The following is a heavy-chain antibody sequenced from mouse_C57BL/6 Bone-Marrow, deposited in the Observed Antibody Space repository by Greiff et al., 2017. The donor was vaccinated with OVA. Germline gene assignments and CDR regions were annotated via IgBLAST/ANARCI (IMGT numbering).Heavy chain of an antibody. CDR2: ISYDGSN. J-gene: IGHJ4*01. V-gene: IGHV3-6*01. D-gene: IGHD1-1*01. CDR1: GYSITSGYY. Sequence: EVKLMESGPGLVKPSQSLSLTCSVTGYSITSGYYWNWIRQFPGNKLEWMGYISYDGSNNYNPSLKNRISITRDTSKNQFFLKLNSVTTEDTATYYCARVGFITTVVAPYYYAMDYWGQGTSVTVSS. CDR3: ARVGFITTVVAPYYYAMDY.